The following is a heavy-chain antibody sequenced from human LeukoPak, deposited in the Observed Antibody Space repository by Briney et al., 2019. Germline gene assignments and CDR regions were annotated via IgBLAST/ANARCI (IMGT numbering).Heavy chain of an antibody. V-gene: IGHV3-30-3*01. CDR2: ISYDGSNK. J-gene: IGHJ4*02. CDR3: AREPAVAGTGG. CDR1: GFTFSSYA. Sequence: GGSLRLSCAASGFTFSSYAVPWVRQAPGKGLEWVAVISYDGSNKYYADSVKGRFTISRDNAKNSLYLQMNSLRAEDTAVYYCAREPAVAGTGGWGQGTLVTVSS. D-gene: IGHD6-19*01.